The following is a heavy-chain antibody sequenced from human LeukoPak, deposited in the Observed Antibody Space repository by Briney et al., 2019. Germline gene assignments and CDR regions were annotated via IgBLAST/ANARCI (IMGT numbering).Heavy chain of an antibody. V-gene: IGHV3-21*01. CDR1: RFTFSGYG. CDR2: ISTGGTYI. D-gene: IGHD6-13*01. Sequence: GGSLRLSCAASRFTFSGYGMFWVRQAPGKGLEWISSISTGGTYIYYADSVKGRFTISRDNAKNSLYLQMNSLRAEDTAVYYCTKSRSSWSDDTFDIWGQGTMVTVSS. CDR3: TKSRSSWSDDTFDI. J-gene: IGHJ3*02.